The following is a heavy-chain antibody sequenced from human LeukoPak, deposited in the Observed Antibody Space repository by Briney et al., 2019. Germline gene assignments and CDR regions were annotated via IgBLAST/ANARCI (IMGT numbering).Heavy chain of an antibody. V-gene: IGHV5-51*01. J-gene: IGHJ4*02. D-gene: IGHD3-10*01. CDR2: IYPGDSDT. Sequence: GESLKISCKGSGYSFTSYWIGWVRQMPGKGLEWMGIIYPGDSDTRYSPSFQGQVTISADKSISTAYLQWSSLKASDTAMYYCARTLSMVRGVTPLDYWGQGTLVTVSS. CDR1: GYSFTSYW. CDR3: ARTLSMVRGVTPLDY.